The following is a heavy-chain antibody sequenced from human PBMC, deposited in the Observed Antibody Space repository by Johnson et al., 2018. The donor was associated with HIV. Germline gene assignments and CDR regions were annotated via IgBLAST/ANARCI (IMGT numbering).Heavy chain of an antibody. D-gene: IGHD1-1*01. J-gene: IGHJ3*01. CDR3: AKDRVRYTSDVDAFDL. CDR2: ISGSGGTT. CDR1: GFTFSNYA. Sequence: VQLVESGGGVVQPGGSLRLSCAASGFTFSNYAMNWVRQAPGKGLEWVSTISGSGGTTYYADSVKGRFTISRDNSKNTLYLQMNSLRAEDTALYSCAKDRVRYTSDVDAFDLWGQGTMVTVSS. V-gene: IGHV3-23*04.